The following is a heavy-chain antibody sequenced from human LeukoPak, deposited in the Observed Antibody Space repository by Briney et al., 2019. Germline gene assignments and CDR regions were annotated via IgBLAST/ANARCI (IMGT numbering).Heavy chain of an antibody. CDR3: ARDYYDSSGYYPAEYFQH. CDR1: GFTFSSYS. Sequence: GGSLRLSCAASGFTFSSYSMYWVRQAPGKGLEWVAIISYDGSDTYYADSVRGRFTISRDNAKNSLYLQMNSLRAEDTAVYYCARDYYDSSGYYPAEYFQHWGQGTLVTVSS. V-gene: IGHV3-30-3*01. D-gene: IGHD3-22*01. CDR2: ISYDGSDT. J-gene: IGHJ1*01.